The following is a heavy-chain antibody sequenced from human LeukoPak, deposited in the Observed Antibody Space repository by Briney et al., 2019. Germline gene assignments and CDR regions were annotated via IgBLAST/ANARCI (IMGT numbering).Heavy chain of an antibody. CDR1: GGSFSGYY. Sequence: SETLSLTCAVYGGSFSGYYWSGIHQPPGKGLEWIGEINHSGSTNYNPSLKSRVTISVDTSKNQFSLKLSSVTAADTAVYYCARKAADWFDPWGQGTLVTVSS. CDR3: ARKAADWFDP. D-gene: IGHD2-15*01. CDR2: INHSGST. V-gene: IGHV4-34*01. J-gene: IGHJ5*02.